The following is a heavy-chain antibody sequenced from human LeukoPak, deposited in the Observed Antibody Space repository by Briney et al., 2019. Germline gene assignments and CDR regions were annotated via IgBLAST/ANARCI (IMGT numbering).Heavy chain of an antibody. CDR2: ISYDGSNK. J-gene: IGHJ6*03. CDR3: ARHVHGDYYYYYYMDV. D-gene: IGHD4-17*01. Sequence: GGSLRLSCAASGFTFSNYAIHWVRQAPGKGLEWVAVISYDGSNKYYADSVKGRFTLSRDNSKNTPYLQMNSLRAEDTAVYYCARHVHGDYYYYYYMDVWGKGTTVTISS. V-gene: IGHV3-30*04. CDR1: GFTFSNYA.